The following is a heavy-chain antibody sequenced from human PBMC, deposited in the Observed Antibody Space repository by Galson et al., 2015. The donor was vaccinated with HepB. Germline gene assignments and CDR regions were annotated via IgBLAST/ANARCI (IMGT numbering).Heavy chain of an antibody. CDR1: GFTFSNSA. D-gene: IGHD1-14*01. V-gene: IGHV3-23*01. CDR3: AKYLAGGKTHFDY. J-gene: IGHJ4*02. CDR2: ISGRSSGT. Sequence: SLRLSCAVSGFTFSNSAMSWVRQAPGKGLEWASTISGRSSGTYYADSVKGRFTVSRDNSKNTLYLQMDGLRVEDTATYYCAKYLAGGKTHFDYWGQGTLVIVSS.